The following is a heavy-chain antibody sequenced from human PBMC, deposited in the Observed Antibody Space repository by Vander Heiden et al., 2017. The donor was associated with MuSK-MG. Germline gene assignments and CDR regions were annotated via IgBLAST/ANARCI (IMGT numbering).Heavy chain of an antibody. CDR3: ARGTVAGRRFYYYYGMDV. V-gene: IGHV3-21*01. CDR2: ISSSSSYI. J-gene: IGHJ6*02. D-gene: IGHD6-19*01. CDR1: GFTFSSYS. Sequence: EVQLVESGGGLVKPGGSLRLSCAASGFTFSSYSMNWVRQAPGKGLEWVSSISSSSSYIYYADSVKGRFTISRDNAKNSLYLQMNSLRAEDTAVYYCARGTVAGRRFYYYYGMDVWGQVTTVTVSS.